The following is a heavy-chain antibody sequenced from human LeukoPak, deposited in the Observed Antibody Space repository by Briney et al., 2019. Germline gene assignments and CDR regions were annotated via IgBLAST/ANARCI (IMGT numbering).Heavy chain of an antibody. V-gene: IGHV4-39*07. CDR3: ARENCSGGSCYSIYYYYYMDV. CDR1: GGSFTSSSDY. CDR2: IYYTGNT. Sequence: SETLSLTCTVSGGSFTSSSDYWAWIRQPPGKGLEWIGNIYYTGNTYYNPSLKSRVTISVDTSKNQFSLKLSSVTAADTAVYYCARENCSGGSCYSIYYYYYMDVWGKGTTVTVSS. D-gene: IGHD2-15*01. J-gene: IGHJ6*03.